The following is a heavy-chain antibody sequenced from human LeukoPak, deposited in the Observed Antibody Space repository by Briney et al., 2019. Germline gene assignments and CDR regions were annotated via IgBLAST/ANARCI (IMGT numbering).Heavy chain of an antibody. V-gene: IGHV1-24*01. CDR2: FDPEDGET. D-gene: IGHD4-17*01. J-gene: IGHJ4*02. Sequence: VASVKVSCKVSGYTLTELSMHWVRQAPGKGLEWMGGFDPEDGETIYAQKFQGRVTMTRDTSISTAYMELSSLRSEDTAVYYCARGQSTVTTPDYWGQGTLVTVSS. CDR3: ARGQSTVTTPDY. CDR1: GYTLTELS.